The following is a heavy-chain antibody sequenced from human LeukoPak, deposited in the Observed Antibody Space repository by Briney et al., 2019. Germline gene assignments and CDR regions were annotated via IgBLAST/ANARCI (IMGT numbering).Heavy chain of an antibody. Sequence: SETLSLTCAVYGGSFSGYYWSWIRQPPGKGLEWIGEINHSGSTNYTQSVKSRVPITVATSKTKFSLKLRSVTPGHTAVYYYARLPKITSGAFDIWGQGTMVTVSS. J-gene: IGHJ3*02. CDR3: ARLPKITSGAFDI. CDR1: GGSFSGYY. CDR2: INHSGST. D-gene: IGHD3-10*01. V-gene: IGHV4-34*01.